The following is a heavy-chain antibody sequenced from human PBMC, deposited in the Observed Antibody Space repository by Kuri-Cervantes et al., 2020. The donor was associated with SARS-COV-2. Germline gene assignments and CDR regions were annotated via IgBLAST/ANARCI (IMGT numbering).Heavy chain of an antibody. J-gene: IGHJ4*02. V-gene: IGHV3-48*01. Sequence: GESLKISCAASGFTFSSYSMNWVRQAPGKGLEWVSYISSSSSTIYYADSVKGRFTISRDNAKNSLYLQMNSLRAEGTAVYYCSRAPIPVVTDYWGQGTLVTVSS. D-gene: IGHD3-22*01. CDR3: SRAPIPVVTDY. CDR1: GFTFSSYS. CDR2: ISSSSSTI.